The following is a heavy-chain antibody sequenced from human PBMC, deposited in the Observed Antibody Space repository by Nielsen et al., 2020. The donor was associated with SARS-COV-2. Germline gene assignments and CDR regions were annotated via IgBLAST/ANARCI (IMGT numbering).Heavy chain of an antibody. CDR1: GFTFDDYA. J-gene: IGHJ4*02. CDR2: ISWNSGSI. V-gene: IGHV3-9*01. Sequence: SLKISCAASGFTFDDYAMHWVRQAPGKGLEWVSGISWNSGSIGYADSVKGRFTISRDNAKNTLYLQMNSLRAEDTAVYYCASDGSGSYFDYWGQGTLVTVSS. CDR3: ASDGSGSYFDY. D-gene: IGHD1-26*01.